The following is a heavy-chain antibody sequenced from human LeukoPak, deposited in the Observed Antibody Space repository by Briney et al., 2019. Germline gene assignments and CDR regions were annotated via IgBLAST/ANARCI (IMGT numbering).Heavy chain of an antibody. CDR2: INPKSGAT. V-gene: IGHV1-2*02. J-gene: IGHJ4*02. CDR3: AREKYDSELPDY. D-gene: IGHD5-24*01. Sequence: ASVKVSCKASGYTFSDYYMHWVRQAPGQGIEWMGWINPKSGATNSAQKFQGRVTMTRDASISTVYMELSRLTSDDTAVYYCAREKYDSELPDYWGQGTLVTVSS. CDR1: GYTFSDYY.